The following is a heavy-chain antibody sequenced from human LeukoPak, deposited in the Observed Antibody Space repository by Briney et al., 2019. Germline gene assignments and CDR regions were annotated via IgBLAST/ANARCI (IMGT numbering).Heavy chain of an antibody. CDR2: ISAYNGNT. Sequence: ASVKVSCKASGYTFTSYGISWVRQAPGQGLEWMGWISAYNGNTNYAQKLQGRVTMTTDTSTSTAYMELRSLRSDDTAVYYRARGCSSTSCYVPMLHWGQGTLVTVSS. V-gene: IGHV1-18*01. CDR1: GYTFTSYG. CDR3: ARGCSSTSCYVPMLH. D-gene: IGHD2-2*01. J-gene: IGHJ1*01.